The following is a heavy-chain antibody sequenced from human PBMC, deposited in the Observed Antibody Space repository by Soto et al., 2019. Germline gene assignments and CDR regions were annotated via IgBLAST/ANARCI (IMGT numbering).Heavy chain of an antibody. CDR2: IYPGDSGT. Sequence: GESLKISCKGSGYSFTTYWIGWVRQMPGKGLEWMGNIYPGDSGTIYSPSFQGQVSISADKSMDTAYLQWSSLKASDTAMYYCARQGSGWYPFDYWGQRTQVTVSS. CDR1: GYSFTTYW. CDR3: ARQGSGWYPFDY. V-gene: IGHV5-51*01. D-gene: IGHD6-19*01. J-gene: IGHJ4*02.